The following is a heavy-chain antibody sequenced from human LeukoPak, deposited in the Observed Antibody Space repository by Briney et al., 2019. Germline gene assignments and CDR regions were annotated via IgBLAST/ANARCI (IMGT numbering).Heavy chain of an antibody. CDR2: IYHSGST. J-gene: IGHJ4*02. V-gene: IGHV4-38-2*02. D-gene: IGHD1-26*01. CDR1: GYSISSGYY. Sequence: PSETLSLTCTVSGYSISSGYYWGWIRQPPGKGLEWIGSIYHSGSTYYNPSLKSRVTISVDTSKNQFSLKLSSVTAADTAVYYCARVWELKSSYYFDYWGQGTLVTVSS. CDR3: ARVWELKSSYYFDY.